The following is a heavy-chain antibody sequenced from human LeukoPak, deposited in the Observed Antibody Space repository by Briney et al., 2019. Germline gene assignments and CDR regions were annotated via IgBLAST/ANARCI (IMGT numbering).Heavy chain of an antibody. D-gene: IGHD5-12*01. V-gene: IGHV1-18*01. Sequence: GASVKVSCKASGYTFTSYGISWVRQAPGQGLEWMGWISAYNGNTNYAQKFQGRVTMTTDTSTSTAYMELRSLRSDDTAVYYCASVLGPGSGYDCVFDYWGQGTLVTVSS. CDR3: ASVLGPGSGYDCVFDY. CDR1: GYTFTSYG. J-gene: IGHJ4*02. CDR2: ISAYNGNT.